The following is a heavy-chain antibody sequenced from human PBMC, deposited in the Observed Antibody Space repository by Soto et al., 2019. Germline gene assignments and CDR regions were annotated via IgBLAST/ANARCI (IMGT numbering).Heavy chain of an antibody. J-gene: IGHJ3*01. CDR2: INPKTGDI. CDR3: ARGTVAGIDY. D-gene: IGHD6-19*01. Sequence: QVLLVQSGAEVREPGASVKVSCKAFGYILTAYYINWVRQAPGQGLEWMGWINPKTGDIVYAQKFQCRVTMSSDTSISTAYMELTSMKFDETSVYYCARGTVAGIDYWGQGTLVTVSS. V-gene: IGHV1-2*02. CDR1: GYILTAYY.